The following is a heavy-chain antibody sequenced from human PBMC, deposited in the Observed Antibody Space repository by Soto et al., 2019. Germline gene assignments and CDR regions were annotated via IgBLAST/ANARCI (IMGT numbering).Heavy chain of an antibody. Sequence: AGGSLRLSCAASGFTFSCSAMHWVRQASGKGLEWVGRIRSKANSYATAYAASVKGRFTISRDDSKNTAYLQMNSLKTEDTAVYYCTRHAAGHDYWGQGTLVTVSS. J-gene: IGHJ4*02. CDR1: GFTFSCSA. V-gene: IGHV3-73*01. CDR3: TRHAAGHDY. D-gene: IGHD6-13*01. CDR2: IRSKANSYAT.